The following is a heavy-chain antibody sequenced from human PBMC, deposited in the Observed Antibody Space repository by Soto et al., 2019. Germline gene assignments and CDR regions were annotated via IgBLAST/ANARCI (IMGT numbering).Heavy chain of an antibody. D-gene: IGHD1-26*01. CDR3: ATFSFLSGGSYLYYFDY. CDR2: IYYSGST. CDR1: GGSISSSSYY. Sequence: SETLSLTCTVSGGSISSSSYYWGWIRQPPGKGLEWIGSIYYSGSTYYNPSLKSRVTISVDTSKNQFSLKLSSVTAADTAVYYCATFSFLSGGSYLYYFDYWGQGTLVTVSS. V-gene: IGHV4-39*07. J-gene: IGHJ4*02.